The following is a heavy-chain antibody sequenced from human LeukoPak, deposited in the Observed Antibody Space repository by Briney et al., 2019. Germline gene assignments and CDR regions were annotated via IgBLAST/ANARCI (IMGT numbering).Heavy chain of an antibody. CDR3: TRVSYIDEGIDY. D-gene: IGHD1-26*01. Sequence: GGSLRLSCVASGFPFSSYWMTWVRQAPGKGLEWVANIKQDGSKKSYVDSVKGRFTISRDYAKNSLYLQMNSLRAEDTAIYYCTRVSYIDEGIDYWGQGTLVTVSS. V-gene: IGHV3-7*04. CDR2: IKQDGSKK. CDR1: GFPFSSYW. J-gene: IGHJ4*02.